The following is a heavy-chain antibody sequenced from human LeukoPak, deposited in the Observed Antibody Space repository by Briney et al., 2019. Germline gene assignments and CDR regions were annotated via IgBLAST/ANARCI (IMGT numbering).Heavy chain of an antibody. CDR1: GFTFNSYA. CDR2: ISGSGGRT. J-gene: IGHJ4*02. D-gene: IGHD1-26*01. V-gene: IGHV3-23*01. CDR3: AKGVFWSYYGYYFDY. Sequence: PGGSLRLSCAASGFTFNSYAMSWVRQAPGKGLEWVSAISGSGGRTYYADSVKGRFTISRDNSNNTLYLQMDSLRAEDTAVYYCAKGVFWSYYGYYFDYWGQGTLVTVSS.